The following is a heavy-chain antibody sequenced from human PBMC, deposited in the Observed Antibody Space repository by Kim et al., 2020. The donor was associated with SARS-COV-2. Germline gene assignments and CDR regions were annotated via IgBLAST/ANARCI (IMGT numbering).Heavy chain of an antibody. V-gene: IGHV3-9*01. Sequence: GGSLRLSCVVSGFTFDEYAMHWVRQASGRGLEWVTGISWNSGIIGYADSVKGRFTISRDNAKNSLYLQMNSLRPEDTALYYCAKDRRWGSSGWYDHYLDQWSQGTLVTVSS. CDR1: GFTFDEYA. J-gene: IGHJ4*02. CDR2: ISWNSGII. D-gene: IGHD6-19*01. CDR3: AKDRRWGSSGWYDHYLDQ.